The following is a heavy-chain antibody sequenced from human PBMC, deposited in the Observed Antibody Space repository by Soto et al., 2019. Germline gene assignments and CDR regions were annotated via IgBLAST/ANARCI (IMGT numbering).Heavy chain of an antibody. CDR2: IFHSGNS. V-gene: IGHV4-38-2*02. Sequence: PXETLCLTCSVSGAPISGFYWVWVRQPPGKGLDWIGSIFHSGNSYYNPSLKSRVILSVDTSKNQFSLNLTAAIAADTAVYYCAREDDGMDVWGQGNPVTVSS. J-gene: IGHJ6*02. CDR3: AREDDGMDV. CDR1: GAPISGFY.